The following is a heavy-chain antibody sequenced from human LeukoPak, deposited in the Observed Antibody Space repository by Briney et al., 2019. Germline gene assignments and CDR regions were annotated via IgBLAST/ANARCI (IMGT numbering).Heavy chain of an antibody. J-gene: IGHJ4*02. CDR3: AKTNYYYGSGSYDPHFDY. Sequence: GGSLRLSCAASGFTFSSYGMHWVRQAPGKGLEWVAFIRYDGSNKYYADSVKGRFTISRDNSKNTLYLQRNSLRAEDTAVYYCAKTNYYYGSGSYDPHFDYWGQGTLVTVSS. CDR1: GFTFSSYG. CDR2: IRYDGSNK. V-gene: IGHV3-30*02. D-gene: IGHD3-10*01.